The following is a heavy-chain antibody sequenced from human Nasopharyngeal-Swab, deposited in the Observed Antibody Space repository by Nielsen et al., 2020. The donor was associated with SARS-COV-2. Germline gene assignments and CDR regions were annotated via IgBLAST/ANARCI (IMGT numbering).Heavy chain of an antibody. CDR1: GFNFRNFA. Sequence: GESLKISCAASGFNFRNFAMSWVRQAPGKGLEWVSGIIENGADPYYADSVKGRSTIFRDNSKNTLYLQMNSLSAEDTAVYYCVRDYTVNYYGLSTDYYAPLDSWGQGTLVTVSS. J-gene: IGHJ4*02. CDR3: VRDYTVNYYGLSTDYYAPLDS. V-gene: IGHV3-23*01. CDR2: IIENGADP. D-gene: IGHD3-9*01.